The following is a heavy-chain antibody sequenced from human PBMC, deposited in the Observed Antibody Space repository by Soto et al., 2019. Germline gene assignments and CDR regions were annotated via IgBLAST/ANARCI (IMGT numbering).Heavy chain of an antibody. CDR2: IYPGDSDT. V-gene: IGHV5-51*01. J-gene: IGHJ3*02. CDR1: GYSFTSYW. D-gene: IGHD3-22*01. Sequence: PGESLKISCKGSGYSFTSYWIGWVRQMPGKGLDWMGIIYPGDSDTRYSPSFQGQVTISADKSISTAYLQWSSLKASDTAMYYCARHRGGGYYYDSSGLGAFDIWGQGTMVTVSS. CDR3: ARHRGGGYYYDSSGLGAFDI.